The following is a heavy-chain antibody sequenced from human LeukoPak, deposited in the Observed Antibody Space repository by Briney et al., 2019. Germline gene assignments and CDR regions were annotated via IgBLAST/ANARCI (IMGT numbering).Heavy chain of an antibody. J-gene: IGHJ4*02. CDR1: GFTFSSYW. Sequence: PGGSLRLSCAASGFTFSSYWMHWVRQAPGKGLVWVSRIYSDGSGAIYADSVKGRFTISRDNAKNTLYLQMNSLRAEDTAVYYCARDGSLPDYWGQGTLVTVSS. CDR2: IYSDGSGA. V-gene: IGHV3-74*01. CDR3: ARDGSLPDY. D-gene: IGHD2-15*01.